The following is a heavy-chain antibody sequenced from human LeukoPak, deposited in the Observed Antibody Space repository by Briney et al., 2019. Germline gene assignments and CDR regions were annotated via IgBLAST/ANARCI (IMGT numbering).Heavy chain of an antibody. CDR3: ARPDYGGNLLAFDI. CDR2: INHSGST. D-gene: IGHD4-23*01. CDR1: GGSFSGYY. V-gene: IGHV4-34*01. J-gene: IGHJ3*02. Sequence: SETLSLTCAVYGGSFSGYYWSWIRQPPGKGLEWIGEINHSGSTNYNPSLKSRVTISVDTSKNQFSLKLSSVTAADTAVYYCARPDYGGNLLAFDIWGQGTMVTVSS.